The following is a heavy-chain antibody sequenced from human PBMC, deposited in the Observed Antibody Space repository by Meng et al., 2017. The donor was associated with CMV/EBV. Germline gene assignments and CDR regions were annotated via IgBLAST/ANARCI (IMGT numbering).Heavy chain of an antibody. CDR3: ARASYDFWSGYSPYYYYGMDV. V-gene: IGHV3-48*03. Sequence: GESLKISCAASGFTFSSYEMNWVRQAPGKGLEWVSYISSSGSTIYYADSVKGRFTISRDNAKNSLYLQMNSLRAEDTAVYYCARASYDFWSGYSPYYYYGMDVWGQGTTVTVSS. J-gene: IGHJ6*02. CDR1: GFTFSSYE. D-gene: IGHD3-3*01. CDR2: ISSSGSTI.